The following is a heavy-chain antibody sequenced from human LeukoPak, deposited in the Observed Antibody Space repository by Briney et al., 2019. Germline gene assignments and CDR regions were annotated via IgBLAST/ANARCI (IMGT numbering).Heavy chain of an antibody. CDR1: GFTFSGSA. CDR3: TSFPFRDYDRFVVISSDY. Sequence: GGSLRLSCAASGFTFSGSAMHWVRQASGKRLEWVGRIRSKANSYATAYAASVKGRFTISRDDSKNTAYLQMNSLKTEDTAVYYCTSFPFRDYDRFVVISSDYWGQGTLVTVSS. J-gene: IGHJ4*02. D-gene: IGHD3-22*01. CDR2: IRSKANSYAT. V-gene: IGHV3-73*01.